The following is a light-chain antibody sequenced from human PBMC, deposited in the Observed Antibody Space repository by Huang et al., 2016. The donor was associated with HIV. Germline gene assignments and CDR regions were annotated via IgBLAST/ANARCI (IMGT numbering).Light chain of an antibody. Sequence: DIQMTQSPSSLSASVGDRVTITCQASQDISIYLNWYQQKPGKAPKRLIYDASNLETGVPSRFSGSGSGTDFTFTISSLQSEDIATYYCQQYDNFLSFGPGTKVEIK. V-gene: IGKV1-33*01. J-gene: IGKJ3*01. CDR1: QDISIY. CDR3: QQYDNFLS. CDR2: DAS.